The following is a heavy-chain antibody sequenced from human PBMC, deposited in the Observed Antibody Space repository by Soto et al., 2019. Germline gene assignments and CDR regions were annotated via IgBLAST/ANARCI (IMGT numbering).Heavy chain of an antibody. J-gene: IGHJ3*02. D-gene: IGHD5-18*01. CDR1: GFTFSRYW. CDR2: IKQDGTEK. CDR3: ARGDTPMITGMDSFDI. V-gene: IGHV3-7*01. Sequence: GSLRLSCAASGFTFSRYWMNWVRQAPGKGLEWVANIKQDGTEKNYVDSVKGRFTISRDNARKSLYLQMDSLRAEDTAVYFCARGDTPMITGMDSFDIWGQGTMVTVSS.